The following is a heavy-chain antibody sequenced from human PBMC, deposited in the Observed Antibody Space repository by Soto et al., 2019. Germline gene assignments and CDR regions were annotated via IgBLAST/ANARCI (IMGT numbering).Heavy chain of an antibody. J-gene: IGHJ6*02. CDR3: ATDKRKLSSSWYVRHYYYGMDV. Sequence: ASVKVSCKVSGYTLTELSMHWVRQAPGKGLEWMGGFDPEDGETIYAQKFQGRVTMTEDTSTDTAYMELSSLRSEDTAVYYCATDKRKLSSSWYVRHYYYGMDVWGQGTTVTVSS. CDR2: FDPEDGET. CDR1: GYTLTELS. D-gene: IGHD6-13*01. V-gene: IGHV1-24*01.